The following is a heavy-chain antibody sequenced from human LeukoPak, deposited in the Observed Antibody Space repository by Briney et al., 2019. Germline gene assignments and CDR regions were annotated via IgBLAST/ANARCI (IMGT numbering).Heavy chain of an antibody. CDR2: MNPNSGNT. V-gene: IGHV1-8*03. CDR1: GYTLTSYD. D-gene: IGHD3-22*01. Sequence: GASVKVSCKASGYTLTSYDINWVRQATGQGLEWMGWMNPNSGNTGYAQKFQGRVTITRNTSINTAYMELSSLRAEDTAVYYCARGGTYYYDSSGYYYGWFDPWGQGTLVTVSS. J-gene: IGHJ5*02. CDR3: ARGGTYYYDSSGYYYGWFDP.